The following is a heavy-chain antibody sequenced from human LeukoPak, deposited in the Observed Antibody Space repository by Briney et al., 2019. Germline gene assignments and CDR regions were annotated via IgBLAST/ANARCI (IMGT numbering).Heavy chain of an antibody. CDR3: ARGKSKLSMIVVVTKSLSFDY. CDR2: IYYSGST. Sequence: PSETLSLTCTVSGGSISSSSYYWGWIRQPPGKGLEWIGSIYYSGSTYYNPSLKSRVTISVDTSKNQFSLKLSSVTAADTAVYYCARGKSKLSMIVVVTKSLSFDYWGQGTLVTVSS. V-gene: IGHV4-39*07. J-gene: IGHJ4*02. D-gene: IGHD3-22*01. CDR1: GGSISSSSYY.